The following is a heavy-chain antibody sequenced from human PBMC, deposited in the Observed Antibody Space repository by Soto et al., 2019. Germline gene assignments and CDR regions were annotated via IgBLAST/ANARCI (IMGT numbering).Heavy chain of an antibody. CDR3: ARKRGYCSGGSCYAAGY. Sequence: EVQLVESGGGLVQPGGSQRLSCAASGFTFSSYWMHWVRQAPGKGLVWVSRINSDGSSTSYADSVKGRFTISRDNAKNTLYLQMNSLRAEDTSVYYCARKRGYCSGGSCYAAGYWGQGTLVTVSS. V-gene: IGHV3-74*01. CDR1: GFTFSSYW. CDR2: INSDGSST. J-gene: IGHJ4*02. D-gene: IGHD2-15*01.